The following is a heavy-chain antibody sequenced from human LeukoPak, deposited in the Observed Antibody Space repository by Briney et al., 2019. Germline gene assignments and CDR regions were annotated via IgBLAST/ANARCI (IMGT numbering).Heavy chain of an antibody. CDR2: IIPIFGTA. J-gene: IGHJ4*02. CDR3: ASGGADKYDILTY. V-gene: IGHV1-69*05. CDR1: GGTFSSYA. D-gene: IGHD3-9*01. Sequence: ASVKVSCKASGGTFSSYAISWVRQAPGQGLEWMGGIIPIFGTANYAQKLQGRVTMTTDTSTSTAYMELRSLRSDDTAVYYCASGGADKYDILTYWGQGTLVTVSS.